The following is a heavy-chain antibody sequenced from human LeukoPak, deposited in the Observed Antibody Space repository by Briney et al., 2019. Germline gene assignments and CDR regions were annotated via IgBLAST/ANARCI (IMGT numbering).Heavy chain of an antibody. V-gene: IGHV3-23*01. CDR2: ISGSGGST. CDR1: GFTFSNYA. J-gene: IGHJ4*02. CDR3: AQQRSEVVPAALNY. Sequence: GGSLRLSCAASGFTFSNYAMTWVRQAPGKGLEWVSGISGSGGSTYYADSVKGRFTISRDNSKNTLYLQMNSLRAEDTAVYYCAQQRSEVVPAALNYWGQGTLVTVSS. D-gene: IGHD2-2*01.